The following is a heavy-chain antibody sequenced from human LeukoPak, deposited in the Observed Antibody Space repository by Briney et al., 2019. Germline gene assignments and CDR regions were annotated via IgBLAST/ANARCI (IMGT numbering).Heavy chain of an antibody. CDR2: INNGGSST. D-gene: IGHD3-22*01. CDR1: GFTFSSYW. CDR3: ATDQDHGYFRQ. V-gene: IGHV3-74*01. J-gene: IGHJ1*01. Sequence: PGGSLRLSCGASGFTFSSYWMHWVRQAPGKRLVWVSRINNGGSSTSYADSVQGRFTISRDNAKNTLYLDMNSLRAEDTAVFYCATDQDHGYFRQWGQGSLVIVSS.